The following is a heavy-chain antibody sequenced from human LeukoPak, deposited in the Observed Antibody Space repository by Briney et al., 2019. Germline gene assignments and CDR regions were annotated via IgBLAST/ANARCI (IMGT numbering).Heavy chain of an antibody. CDR3: AKDRTETTTSGPIDY. Sequence: GRSLRLSCAASGFTFSSYGMHWVRQAPGKGLEWVAVISYDGSNKYYADSVKGRFTISRDNSKNTLYLQMNSLRAEDTAVYYCAKDRTETTTSGPIDYWGQGTLVTVSS. J-gene: IGHJ4*02. CDR1: GFTFSSYG. D-gene: IGHD2/OR15-2a*01. V-gene: IGHV3-30*18. CDR2: ISYDGSNK.